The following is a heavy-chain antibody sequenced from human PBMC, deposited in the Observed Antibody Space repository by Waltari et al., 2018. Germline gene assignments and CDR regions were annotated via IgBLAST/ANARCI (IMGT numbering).Heavy chain of an antibody. Sequence: QVQLVQSGAEVKKPGASVKVSCKASGYTFTSYAMHWVCQAPGQRLGWMGWINAGNGNTKYSQKFQGRVTITRDTSASTAYMELSSLRSEDTAVYYCARDRQPTRRYCTHGCGTWFDPWGQGTLVTVSS. V-gene: IGHV1-3*01. CDR3: ARDRQPTRRYCTHGCGTWFDP. D-gene: IGHD3-3*01. J-gene: IGHJ5*02. CDR2: INAGNGNT. CDR1: GYTFTSYA.